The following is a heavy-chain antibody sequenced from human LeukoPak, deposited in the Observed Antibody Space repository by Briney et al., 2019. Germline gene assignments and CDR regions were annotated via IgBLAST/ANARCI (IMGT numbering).Heavy chain of an antibody. D-gene: IGHD6-13*01. V-gene: IGHV3-64*05. CDR2: INTNGANT. CDR3: ATAADPYGMDV. Sequence: GGSLRLSCSASGFTFKSYAMHWVRQAPGKGLEYVSSINTNGANTYYADSVKGRFTISRDNSRNTVYVQMNSLTPEDTAVYYCATAADPYGMDVWGQGTTVTVSS. CDR1: GFTFKSYA. J-gene: IGHJ6*02.